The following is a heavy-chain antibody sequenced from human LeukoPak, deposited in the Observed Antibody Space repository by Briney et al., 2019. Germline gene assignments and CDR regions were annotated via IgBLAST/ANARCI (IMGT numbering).Heavy chain of an antibody. D-gene: IGHD2-15*01. V-gene: IGHV4-4*02. Sequence: SETLSLTCAVSGGSISSSNWWTWVSQPPGKGLEWIGEIYHSGSTNYNPSLKSRVTISVDKSKNQFSLKLNSVTAADTAVYYCAGRDLIVYSPFDSWGQGTLVTVSS. CDR1: GGSISSSNW. CDR2: IYHSGST. J-gene: IGHJ4*02. CDR3: AGRDLIVYSPFDS.